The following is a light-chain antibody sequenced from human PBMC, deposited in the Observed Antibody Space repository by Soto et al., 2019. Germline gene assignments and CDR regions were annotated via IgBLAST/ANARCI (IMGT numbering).Light chain of an antibody. J-gene: IGLJ2*01. V-gene: IGLV2-23*01. CDR2: EAT. Sequence: QSALTQPASVSGSPEQSITISCTGTSSDVGSYNLVSWYQQHPGKAPKVMIYEATKRPSGVSNRFSGSKSGNTASLTISGLQAEDEADYYCAAWDDRLTAVVFGGGTKLTVL. CDR3: AAWDDRLTAVV. CDR1: SSDVGSYNL.